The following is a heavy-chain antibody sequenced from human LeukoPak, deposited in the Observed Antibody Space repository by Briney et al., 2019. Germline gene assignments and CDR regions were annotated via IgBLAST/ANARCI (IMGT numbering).Heavy chain of an antibody. J-gene: IGHJ4*02. CDR3: AKLLGYCSSTSCYLDQYYFDY. CDR2: ISYDGSNK. Sequence: PGRSLRLSCAASGFTFSSYGMHWVRQAPGKGLEWVAAISYDGSNKYYADSVKGRFTISRDNSKNTLYLQMNSLRAEDTAVYYCAKLLGYCSSTSCYLDQYYFDYWGQGTLVTVSS. V-gene: IGHV3-30*18. D-gene: IGHD2-2*01. CDR1: GFTFSSYG.